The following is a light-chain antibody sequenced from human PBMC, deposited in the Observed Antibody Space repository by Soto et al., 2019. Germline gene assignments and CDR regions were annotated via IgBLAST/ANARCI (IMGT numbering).Light chain of an antibody. CDR2: AAS. J-gene: IGKJ2*01. CDR3: QQSYSTPYT. Sequence: DIQMTQSPSSLSASVGDRVTITCRASQSISSYLNWYQQKPGKAPKLLIYAASSFQSVVSSRFSGSGSGTVFTLTISSLQHEDFATYYCQQSYSTPYTFGQGTKLEIK. V-gene: IGKV1-39*01. CDR1: QSISSY.